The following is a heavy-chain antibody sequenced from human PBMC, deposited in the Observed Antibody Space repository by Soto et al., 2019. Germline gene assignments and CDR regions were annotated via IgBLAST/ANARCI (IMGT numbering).Heavy chain of an antibody. CDR3: ARDLFRYSSGSPTDY. CDR1: GYTFTSYY. D-gene: IGHD6-19*01. CDR2: ISPNSGNT. Sequence: ASVKVSCKASGYTFTSYYMHCARQAPGQGLEWMGMISPNSGNTNYAQKLQGRVTMTTDTSTSTAYMELRSLRSDDTAVYYCARDLFRYSSGSPTDYWGQGTLVTVSS. J-gene: IGHJ4*02. V-gene: IGHV1-18*04.